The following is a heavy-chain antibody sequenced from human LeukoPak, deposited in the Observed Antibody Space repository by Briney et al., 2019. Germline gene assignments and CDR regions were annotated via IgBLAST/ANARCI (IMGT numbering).Heavy chain of an antibody. CDR3: ARVMMGATVTTFHYYCMDV. V-gene: IGHV3-30*04. J-gene: IGHJ6*03. CDR2: ISYDGSNK. CDR1: GFTFSSYA. Sequence: GGSLRLSCAASGFTFSSYAMHWVRQAPGKGLEWVAVISYDGSNKYYADSVKGQFTISRDNSKNTLYLQMNSLRAEDTAIYYCARVMMGATVTTFHYYCMDVWGVGTTVTVSS. D-gene: IGHD4-11*01.